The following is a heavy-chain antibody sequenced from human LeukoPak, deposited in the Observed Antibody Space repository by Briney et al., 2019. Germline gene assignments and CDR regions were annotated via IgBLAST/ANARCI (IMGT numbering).Heavy chain of an antibody. Sequence: ASVKVSCKASGYTFTGYYMHWVRQAPGQGLEWMGWMNPNSGNTGYAQKFQGRVTMTRNTSISTAYMELSSLRSEDTAVYYCARFVGDDAFDIWGQGTMVTVSS. CDR1: GYTFTGYY. J-gene: IGHJ3*02. V-gene: IGHV1-8*02. CDR2: MNPNSGNT. D-gene: IGHD3-10*01. CDR3: ARFVGDDAFDI.